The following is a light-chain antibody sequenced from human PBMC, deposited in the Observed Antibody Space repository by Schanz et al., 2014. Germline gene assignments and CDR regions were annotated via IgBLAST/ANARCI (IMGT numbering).Light chain of an antibody. CDR1: HNINSW. CDR2: VAS. CDR3: QDYSSVSRR. J-gene: IGKJ1*01. V-gene: IGKV1-12*01. Sequence: DIQMTQSPSSVSASVGDRVTISCRASHNINSWLAWYQQKPGKAPNLLIYVASRLHSGVSSRFSGSGSGTEFTLTVSSLQPEDFATYYCQDYSSVSRRFGQGTKVEMK.